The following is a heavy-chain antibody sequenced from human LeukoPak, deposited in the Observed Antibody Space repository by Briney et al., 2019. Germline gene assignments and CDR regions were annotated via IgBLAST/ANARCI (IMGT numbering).Heavy chain of an antibody. CDR2: ISSSSSYI. CDR1: GFTFSSYS. J-gene: IGHJ4*02. V-gene: IGHV3-21*01. CDR3: ARGIAVAGRAIAYYFDY. Sequence: PGGSLRLSCAASGFTFSSYSMNWVRQAPGKGLEWVSSISSSSSYIYYADSVKGRFTISRDNAKNSLYLQMNSLRAEDTAVYYCARGIAVAGRAIAYYFDYWGQGTLVTVSS. D-gene: IGHD6-19*01.